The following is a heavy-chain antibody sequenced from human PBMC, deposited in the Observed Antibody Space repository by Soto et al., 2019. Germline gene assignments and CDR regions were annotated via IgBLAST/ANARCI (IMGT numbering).Heavy chain of an antibody. Sequence: ASVKVSCKASGYTFTSCGISWVRQAPGQGLEWMGWISAYNGNTNYAQKLQGRVTMTTDTSTSTAYMELRSLRSDDTAVYYCARDISSGWYEKIDPWGQGTLVTVSS. V-gene: IGHV1-18*04. CDR1: GYTFTSCG. J-gene: IGHJ5*02. CDR3: ARDISSGWYEKIDP. CDR2: ISAYNGNT. D-gene: IGHD6-19*01.